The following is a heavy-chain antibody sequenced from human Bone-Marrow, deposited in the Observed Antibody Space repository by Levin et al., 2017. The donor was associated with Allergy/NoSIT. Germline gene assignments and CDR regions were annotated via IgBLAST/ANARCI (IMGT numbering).Heavy chain of an antibody. J-gene: IGHJ6*02. V-gene: IGHV1-2*02. CDR2: INPNSGGT. CDR1: EYTFTAYY. CDR3: ARDRATSGFWSGYYYMEV. D-gene: IGHD3-3*01. Sequence: ASVKVSCKASEYTFTAYYIHWVRQAPGQGLEWMGWINPNSGGTNYAQNFKGRVTLTRDTSISTVYMEVSGLTSGDTAVYYCARDRATSGFWSGYYYMEVWGQGTTVTVSS.